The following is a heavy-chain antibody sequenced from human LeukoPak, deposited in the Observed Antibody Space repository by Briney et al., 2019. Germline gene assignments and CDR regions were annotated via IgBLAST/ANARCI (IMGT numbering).Heavy chain of an antibody. J-gene: IGHJ4*02. CDR2: IYHSGST. Sequence: SETLSLTCTVSGYSISSGYYWGWIRQPPGKGLEWIGSIYHSGSTYYNPSLKSRVTISVDTSKNQFSLKLSSVTAADTAVYYCARLPGYSYGPDYWGQGTLVTVSS. V-gene: IGHV4-38-2*02. CDR1: GYSISSGYY. CDR3: ARLPGYSYGPDY. D-gene: IGHD5-18*01.